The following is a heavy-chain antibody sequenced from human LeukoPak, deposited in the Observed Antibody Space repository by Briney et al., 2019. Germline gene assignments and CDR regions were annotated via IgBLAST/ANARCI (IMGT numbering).Heavy chain of an antibody. Sequence: PGGSLRLSCAASGFTFSSYSMNWVRQAPGKGLEWVGRIKSKTDGGTTDYAAPVKGRFTISRDDSKNTLYLQMNSLKTEDTAVYYCAREQGNLIYDTIDYWGQGTLVTVSS. CDR2: IKSKTDGGTT. CDR3: AREQGNLIYDTIDY. J-gene: IGHJ4*02. CDR1: GFTFSSYS. V-gene: IGHV3-15*01. D-gene: IGHD2/OR15-2a*01.